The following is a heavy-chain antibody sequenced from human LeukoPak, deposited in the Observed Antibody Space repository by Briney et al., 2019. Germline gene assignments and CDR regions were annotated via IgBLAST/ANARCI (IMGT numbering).Heavy chain of an antibody. V-gene: IGHV3-74*01. J-gene: IGHJ4*02. CDR3: TRDVWGDRDNYCDC. D-gene: IGHD2-8*01. CDR2: INSNGRST. Sequence: PGGSLRLSCAASGFIFSSYWMHWVRQAPGKGLVWVSRINSNGRSTSYADSVKGRFTISRDNAKNTLYLEMNNLRAEDTAVYYCTRDVWGDRDNYCDCWGQGTLVTVSS. CDR1: GFIFSSYW.